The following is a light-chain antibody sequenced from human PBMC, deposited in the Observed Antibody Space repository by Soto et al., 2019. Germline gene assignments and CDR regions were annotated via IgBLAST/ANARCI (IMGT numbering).Light chain of an antibody. Sequence: EIVLTQSPGTLSLSPGERATLSCRASQSVSNNYLAWYQQKPGQAPRLLIYDASNRATGIPARFSGSGSGTDFTLTISSLEPEDFAVYYCQQRSNWPPGTFGPGTKVDIK. V-gene: IGKV3-11*01. CDR2: DAS. CDR1: QSVSNNY. J-gene: IGKJ3*01. CDR3: QQRSNWPPGT.